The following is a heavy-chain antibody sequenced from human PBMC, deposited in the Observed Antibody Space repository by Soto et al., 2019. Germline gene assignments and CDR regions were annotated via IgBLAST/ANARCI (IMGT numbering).Heavy chain of an antibody. J-gene: IGHJ4*02. CDR1: GFTFKNYA. CDR2: ISGGGDTT. V-gene: IGHV3-23*01. D-gene: IGHD3-10*01. CDR3: AKGRGGSGSLTPPVDF. Sequence: VQLLESGGGLVQPGGSLRLSCAASGFTFKNYAMTWVRQAPAKGLEWVSAISGGGDTTSYADSVKGRFTVSRDGSKNTLYLQMSSLIAEDTALYYCAKGRGGSGSLTPPVDFWGQGTLVTVSS.